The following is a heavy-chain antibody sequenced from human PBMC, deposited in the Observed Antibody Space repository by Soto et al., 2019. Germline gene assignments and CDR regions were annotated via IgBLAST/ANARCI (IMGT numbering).Heavy chain of an antibody. J-gene: IGHJ4*02. Sequence: GASVKVSCKASGYTFTSYDINWVRQATGQGLEWMGWMNPNSGNTGYAQKFQGRVTMTRDTSTSTVYMELSSLRSEDTAVYYCARLYSGSYYEYYLDYWGQGTLVTVSS. CDR3: ARLYSGSYYEYYLDY. D-gene: IGHD1-26*01. V-gene: IGHV1-8*01. CDR2: MNPNSGNT. CDR1: GYTFTSYD.